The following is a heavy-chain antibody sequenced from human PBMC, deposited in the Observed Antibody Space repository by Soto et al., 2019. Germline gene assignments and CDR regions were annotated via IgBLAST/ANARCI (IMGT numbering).Heavy chain of an antibody. J-gene: IGHJ3*02. CDR2: IYYSGST. D-gene: IGHD6-19*01. Sequence: LRETLSLTCTVSGGSVSSGSYYWSWIRQPPGKGLEWIGYIYYSGSTNYNPSLKSRVTISVDTSKNQFSLKLSSVTAADTAVYYCASRSFGWLVPGRLPADDAFDIWGQGTMVTVSS. CDR1: GGSVSSGSYY. CDR3: ASRSFGWLVPGRLPADDAFDI. V-gene: IGHV4-61*01.